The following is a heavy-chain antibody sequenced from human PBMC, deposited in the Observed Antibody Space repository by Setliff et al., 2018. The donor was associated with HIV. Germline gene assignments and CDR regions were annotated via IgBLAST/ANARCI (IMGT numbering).Heavy chain of an antibody. CDR1: GTSINSHY. CDR3: ARVSRLHPFDP. D-gene: IGHD2-15*01. Sequence: SETLSLTCTVSGTSINSHYWSWIRQTPGKGLQWIGLIYYTGIPTYNHSLEGRITMSVDRSKNQFSLRLTSVTAADTAMYYCARVSRLHPFDPWGQGTLVTVSS. J-gene: IGHJ5*02. V-gene: IGHV4-59*11. CDR2: IYYTGIP.